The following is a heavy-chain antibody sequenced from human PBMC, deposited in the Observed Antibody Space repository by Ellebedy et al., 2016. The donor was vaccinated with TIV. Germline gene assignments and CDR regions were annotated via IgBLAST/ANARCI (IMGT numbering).Heavy chain of an antibody. V-gene: IGHV3-7*01. CDR2: IKQDGSEK. Sequence: GESLKISCAASGFTFSDYWMSWVRQAPGKGLEWVANIKQDGSEKWYVDSVKGRFTISRDNAKNALFLQMDGLRVDDSAVYYCVGFGVFNLWGQGAPVTVSS. CDR1: GFTFSDYW. CDR3: VGFGVFNL. J-gene: IGHJ5*02. D-gene: IGHD3-3*01.